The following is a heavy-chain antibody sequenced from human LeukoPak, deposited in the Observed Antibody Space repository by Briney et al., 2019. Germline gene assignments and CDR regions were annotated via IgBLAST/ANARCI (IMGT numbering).Heavy chain of an antibody. CDR3: ATRYYYDSSGYYSFDY. D-gene: IGHD3-22*01. CDR1: GYTLTELS. V-gene: IGHV1-24*01. CDR2: FDPEDGET. J-gene: IGHJ4*02. Sequence: ASVKVSCKVSGYTLTELSMHWVRQAPGKGLEWMGGFDPEDGETIYAQKFQGRVTMTEDTSTDTAYMELNSLRSEDTAVYYCATRYYYDSSGYYSFDYWGQGTLVTVSS.